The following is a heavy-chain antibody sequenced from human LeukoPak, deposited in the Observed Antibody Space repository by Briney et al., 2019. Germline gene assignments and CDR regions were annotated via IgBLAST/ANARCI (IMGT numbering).Heavy chain of an antibody. V-gene: IGHV1-18*01. D-gene: IGHD3-9*01. Sequence: GASVKISCKASGYSFTSFGMSWVRQAPGQGLEWMGWISAYNGNTNYAQKLQGRVTMTTDTSTSTAYMELRSLRSDDTAVYYCAREFTVYNDILTATSSRAHLDDAFDIWGQGTMVTVSS. J-gene: IGHJ3*02. CDR1: GYSFTSFG. CDR2: ISAYNGNT. CDR3: AREFTVYNDILTATSSRAHLDDAFDI.